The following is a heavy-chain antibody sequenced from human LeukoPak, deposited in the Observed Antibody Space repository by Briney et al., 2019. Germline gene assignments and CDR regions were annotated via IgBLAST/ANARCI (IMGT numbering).Heavy chain of an antibody. V-gene: IGHV3-74*01. CDR1: GFTFSSYW. CDR2: INSDGSTT. J-gene: IGHJ4*02. D-gene: IGHD5-18*01. Sequence: GGSLRLSCAASGFTFSSYWMHWVRQAPGKGLVWVSRINSDGSTTNYADSVKGRFTISRDNAKNTLYLQVNSLRAEDTAVYYCARVDGAMGSLDYWGQGMLVTVSS. CDR3: ARVDGAMGSLDY.